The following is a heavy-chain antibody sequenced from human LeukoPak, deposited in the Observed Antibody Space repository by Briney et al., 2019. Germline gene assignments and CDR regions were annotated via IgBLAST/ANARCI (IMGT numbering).Heavy chain of an antibody. J-gene: IGHJ3*02. V-gene: IGHV3-11*03. D-gene: IGHD4-17*01. CDR1: GFTVSTNC. Sequence: GGSLRLSCAASGFTVSTNCMTWVRQAPGKGLEWVSYISSSSSYTNYADSVKGRFTISRDNAKNSLYLQMNSLRAEDTAVYYCAKARLRNDAFDIWGQGTRVTVSS. CDR3: AKARLRNDAFDI. CDR2: ISSSSSYT.